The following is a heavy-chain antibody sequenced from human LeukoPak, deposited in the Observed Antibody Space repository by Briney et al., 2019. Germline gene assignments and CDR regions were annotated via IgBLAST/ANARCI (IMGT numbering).Heavy chain of an antibody. CDR1: GGSFSGYY. CDR2: INHSGST. V-gene: IGHV4-34*01. J-gene: IGHJ4*02. D-gene: IGHD4-17*01. Sequence: SETLSLACAVYGGSFSGYYWSWIRQPPGKGLEWIGEINHSGSTNYNPSLKSRVTISVDTSKNQLSLKLSSVTAADTAVYYCARGRDGDYYFDYWGQGTLVTVSS. CDR3: ARGRDGDYYFDY.